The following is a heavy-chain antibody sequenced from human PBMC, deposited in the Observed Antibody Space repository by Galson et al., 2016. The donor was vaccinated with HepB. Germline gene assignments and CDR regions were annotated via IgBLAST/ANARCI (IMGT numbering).Heavy chain of an antibody. J-gene: IGHJ4*02. D-gene: IGHD3-3*02. Sequence: SLRLSCAASGFSFDYHTMHWVRQSPGKAPEWVSAITSVSTHTYYADSVRGRFTISRDNAKNSLYLQMTSLKVEDTAIYHCARLVSVAFGLDYWGPGTLVTVSS. CDR2: ITSVSTHT. V-gene: IGHV3-21*01. CDR3: ARLVSVAFGLDY. CDR1: GFSFDYHT.